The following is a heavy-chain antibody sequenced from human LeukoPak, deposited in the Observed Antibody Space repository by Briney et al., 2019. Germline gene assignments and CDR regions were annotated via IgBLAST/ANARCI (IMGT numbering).Heavy chain of an antibody. J-gene: IGHJ5*02. CDR1: GGSFSGYY. D-gene: IGHD5-18*01. Sequence: PSETLSLTCAVYGGSFSGYYWSWIRQPPGKGLEWIGEINHSGSTNYNPSLKSRVTISVDTSKNQFSLKLSSVTAADTAVYYCARGPDTAMVLSTPILAWGQGTLVTVSS. CDR2: INHSGST. CDR3: ARGPDTAMVLSTPILA. V-gene: IGHV4-34*01.